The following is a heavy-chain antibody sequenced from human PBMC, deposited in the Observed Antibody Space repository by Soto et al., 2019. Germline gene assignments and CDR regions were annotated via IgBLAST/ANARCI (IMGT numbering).Heavy chain of an antibody. CDR2: IIPIFGTA. J-gene: IGHJ4*02. CDR3: ARSRTLRGYSGYVDY. CDR1: GGTFSSYA. D-gene: IGHD5-12*01. Sequence: SVKVSCKASGGTFSSYAISWVRQAPGQGLEWMGGIIPIFGTANYAQKFQGRVTITADESTSTAYMELSSLRSEDTAVYYCARSRTLRGYSGYVDYWGQGTLVTVSS. V-gene: IGHV1-69*13.